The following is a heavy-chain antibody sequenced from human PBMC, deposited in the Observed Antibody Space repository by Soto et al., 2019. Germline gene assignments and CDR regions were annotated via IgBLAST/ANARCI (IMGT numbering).Heavy chain of an antibody. Sequence: PGGSLRLSCAASGFIFRTHAMSWVRQAPGKGLEWVSVISGSGGTTYYADSVKGRFTISRDNSKDTLSLQMNSLRAEDTALYYCAKDSGTYYDIPFVFQIWRQGTMVTVSS. CDR3: AKDSGTYYDIPFVFQI. J-gene: IGHJ3*02. V-gene: IGHV3-23*01. CDR1: GFIFRTHA. D-gene: IGHD3-9*01. CDR2: ISGSGGTT.